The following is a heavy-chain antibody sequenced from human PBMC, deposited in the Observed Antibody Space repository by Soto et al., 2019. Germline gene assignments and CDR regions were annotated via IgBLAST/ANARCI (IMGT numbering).Heavy chain of an antibody. CDR1: GYPVSSYV. D-gene: IGHD6-6*01. V-gene: IGHV1-3*01. J-gene: IGHJ4*02. CDR2: INAANGNT. CDR3: EREYSSSSGRTFDY. Sequence: QVQLVQSGAEVKKPGASVKVSCKASGYPVSSYVMHWVRQAPGQGLEWMGWINAANGNTKYSQKCQGSGTISRDTSASTAYMELSSLKSEDRAVYYCEREYSSSSGRTFDYWGQGTLVTFSS.